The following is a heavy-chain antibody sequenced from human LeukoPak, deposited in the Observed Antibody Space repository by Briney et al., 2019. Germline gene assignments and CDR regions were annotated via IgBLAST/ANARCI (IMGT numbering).Heavy chain of an antibody. V-gene: IGHV4-59*01. CDR1: GGSISSYY. Sequence: PSETLSLTCIVSGGSISSYYWSWIRQPPGKGLEWIGYIYYSGSTKYNPSLKSRVTISVDTSKNQFSLKLSSVTAADTAVYYCARDGRDCSRTSCYSAGDYGMDVWGQGTTVTVSS. D-gene: IGHD2-2*02. CDR2: IYYSGST. CDR3: ARDGRDCSRTSCYSAGDYGMDV. J-gene: IGHJ6*02.